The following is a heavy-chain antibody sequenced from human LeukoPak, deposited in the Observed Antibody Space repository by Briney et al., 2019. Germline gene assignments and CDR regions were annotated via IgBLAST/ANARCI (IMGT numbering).Heavy chain of an antibody. CDR3: AKARIAATIYPKEVNFDY. D-gene: IGHD5-12*01. Sequence: RGSPRLSCAASGFTFSSYAMSWVRQAPGKGLEWVSTITGGGGSTYYADSVKGRFTISRDNSKDTFYLQMNSLRVEDTAVYYCAKARIAATIYPKEVNFDYWGQGTLVTVSS. CDR1: GFTFSSYA. V-gene: IGHV3-23*01. J-gene: IGHJ4*02. CDR2: ITGGGGST.